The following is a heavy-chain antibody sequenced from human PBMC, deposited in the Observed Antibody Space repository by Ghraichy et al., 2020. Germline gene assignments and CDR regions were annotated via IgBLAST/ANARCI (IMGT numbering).Heavy chain of an antibody. J-gene: IGHJ4*02. Sequence: SQTLSLTCTVSGGSISSSSYYWGWIRQPPGKGLEWIVSIYYSGSTYYNPTLKSRVTISVDTSKNQFSLKLSSVTAADTAVYYCARQEGIAAAGDYWGQGTLVTVSS. CDR3: ARQEGIAAAGDY. CDR2: IYYSGST. V-gene: IGHV4-39*01. CDR1: GGSISSSSYY. D-gene: IGHD6-13*01.